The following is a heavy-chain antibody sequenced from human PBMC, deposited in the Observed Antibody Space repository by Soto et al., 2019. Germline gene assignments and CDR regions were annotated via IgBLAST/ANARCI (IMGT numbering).Heavy chain of an antibody. CDR2: IIPIFGTA. V-gene: IGHV1-69*13. CDR1: GGTFSSYA. J-gene: IGHJ4*02. Sequence: GASVKVSCKASGGTFSSYAISWVRQAPGQGLEWMGGIIPIFGTANYAQKFQGRVTITADESTSTAYMELSSLRSEDTAVYYCARDKDDSSGSQPLGLPTVRNYFDYWGQGTLVTVSS. CDR3: ARDKDDSSGSQPLGLPTVRNYFDY. D-gene: IGHD3-22*01.